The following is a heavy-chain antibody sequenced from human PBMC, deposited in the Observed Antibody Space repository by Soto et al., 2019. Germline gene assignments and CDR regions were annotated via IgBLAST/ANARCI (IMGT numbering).Heavy chain of an antibody. CDR3: ARLAGNTAIYDS. D-gene: IGHD5-18*01. CDR1: TFSSHW. J-gene: IGHJ4*02. Sequence: TFSSHWMSWIRQAPGKGLEWVANIKRDGSGKYYVDSVKGRFTISRDNAKNSLFLQMNSLRAEDTAVYYCARLAGNTAIYDSWGQGTLVTVSS. V-gene: IGHV3-7*01. CDR2: IKRDGSGK.